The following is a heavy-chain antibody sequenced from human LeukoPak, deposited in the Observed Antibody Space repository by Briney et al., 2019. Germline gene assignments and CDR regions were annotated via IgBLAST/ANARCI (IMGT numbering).Heavy chain of an antibody. CDR3: ARYYYDSRGYYYYYFDY. D-gene: IGHD3-22*01. V-gene: IGHV6-1*01. CDR1: GDSVSSNRAA. J-gene: IGHJ4*02. Sequence: SQTLSLTCAISGDSVSSNRAAWNWIRQSPSRGLEWLGRTYYRSKWSNDYAVSVKSRITINPDTSRNQFSLQLNSVTPEDTAVYYCARYYYDSRGYYYYYFDYWGQGTLVTVSS. CDR2: TYYRSKWSN.